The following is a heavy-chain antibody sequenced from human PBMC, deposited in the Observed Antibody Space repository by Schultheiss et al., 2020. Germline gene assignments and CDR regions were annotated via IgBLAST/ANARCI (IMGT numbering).Heavy chain of an antibody. CDR3: ARRYSSGWSDAFDI. CDR2: INHSGST. J-gene: IGHJ3*02. Sequence: GSLRLSCVASGFTFNDYYMNWIRQPPGKGLEWIGEINHSGSTNYNPSLKSRVTISVDTSKNQFSLKLSSVTAADTAVYYCARRYSSGWSDAFDIWGQGTMVTVSS. V-gene: IGHV4-34*01. CDR1: GFTFNDYY. D-gene: IGHD6-19*01.